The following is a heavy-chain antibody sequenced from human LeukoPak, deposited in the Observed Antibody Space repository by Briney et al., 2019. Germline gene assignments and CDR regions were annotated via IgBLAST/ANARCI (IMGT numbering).Heavy chain of an antibody. CDR3: AKGGDFWSEIDY. CDR2: ISGSGGST. Sequence: PGGSLRLSCAASGFTFSGYAMSWVRQAPGKGLEWVSAISGSGGSTYYADSVKGRFTISRDNYKNTLYLQMNSQRAEDTAVYYCAKGGDFWSEIDYWGQGTLVTVSS. V-gene: IGHV3-23*01. D-gene: IGHD3-3*01. CDR1: GFTFSGYA. J-gene: IGHJ4*02.